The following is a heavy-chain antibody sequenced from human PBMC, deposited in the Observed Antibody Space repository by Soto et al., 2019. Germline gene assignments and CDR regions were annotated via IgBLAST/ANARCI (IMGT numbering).Heavy chain of an antibody. CDR2: INPSGGST. CDR1: GYTFTSYY. V-gene: IGHV1-46*01. CDR3: ARNILAAAGYYYGMDA. Sequence: ASVKVSCKASGYTFTSYYMHWVRQAPGQGLECMGIINPSGGSTSYAQKFQGRVTMTRDTSTSTVYMELSSLRSEDTAVYYCARNILAAAGYYYGMDAWGQGTTVTVSS. J-gene: IGHJ6*02. D-gene: IGHD6-13*01.